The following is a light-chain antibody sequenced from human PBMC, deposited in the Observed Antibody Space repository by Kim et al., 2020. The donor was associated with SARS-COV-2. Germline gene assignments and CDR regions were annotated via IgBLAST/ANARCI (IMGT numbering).Light chain of an antibody. CDR1: QGINSA. J-gene: IGKJ4*01. Sequence: ASVGDRVTITCRASQGINSALAWYQQDPGKAPKFLIYDASCLESGVPLRFSGGGSGTDFTLTISSLQSEDFATYYCQQFYNYPLTFGGGTKVDIK. CDR3: QQFYNYPLT. V-gene: IGKV1D-13*01. CDR2: DAS.